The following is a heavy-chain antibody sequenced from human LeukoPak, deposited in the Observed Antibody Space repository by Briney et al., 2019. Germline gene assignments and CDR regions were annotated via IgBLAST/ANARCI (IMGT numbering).Heavy chain of an antibody. CDR2: VYSGGST. Sequence: GGSLRLSCVASGFSTYSNYMSWVRQPPGKGLEWVSVVYSGGSTNHAESVRGRFIVSRDLSRNTIYLQMNDLGPEDTAVYYCARDLGWDNITSFHFWGQGVLVTVSS. J-gene: IGHJ4*02. CDR3: ARDLGWDNITSFHF. CDR1: GFSTYSNY. D-gene: IGHD1-26*01. V-gene: IGHV3-66*02.